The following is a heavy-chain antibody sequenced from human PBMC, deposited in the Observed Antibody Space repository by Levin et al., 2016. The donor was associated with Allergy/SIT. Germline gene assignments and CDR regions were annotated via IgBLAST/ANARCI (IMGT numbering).Heavy chain of an antibody. CDR3: AREGGVAARPNPDAFDI. V-gene: IGHV3-53*01. Sequence: GGSLRLSCAASGFTVSSNYMNWVRQGSREGAGSGVSVIYSGGSTYYADSVKGRFTISRDNSKNTLYLQMNSLRAEDTAVYYCAREGGVAARPNPDAFDIWGQGTMVTVSS. CDR2: IYSGGST. D-gene: IGHD6-6*01. CDR1: GFTVSSNY. J-gene: IGHJ3*02.